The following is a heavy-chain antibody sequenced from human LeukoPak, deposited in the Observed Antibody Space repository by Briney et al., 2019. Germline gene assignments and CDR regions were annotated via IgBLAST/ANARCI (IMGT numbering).Heavy chain of an antibody. CDR2: ISSSSSYI. V-gene: IGHV3-21*01. D-gene: IGHD1-14*01. CDR1: GFTFSSYS. CDR3: ARELNRGDYFDY. J-gene: IGHJ4*02. Sequence: GGSLRLSCAASGFTFSSYSMNWVRQAPGKGLEWVSSISSSSSYIYYADSVKGRFTISRDNAKNSLYLQMNSLRAEDTAVYYCARELNRGDYFDYWGQGTLVTVSS.